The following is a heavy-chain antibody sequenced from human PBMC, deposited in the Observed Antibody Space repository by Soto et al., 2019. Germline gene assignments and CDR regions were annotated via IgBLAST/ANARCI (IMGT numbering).Heavy chain of an antibody. CDR3: ATLNRRYYYDSSGYYFLDY. J-gene: IGHJ4*02. CDR2: INTYNGNT. CDR1: GYTFTNYG. Sequence: GASVKVSCKASGYTFTNYGISWVRQAPGQGLEWMGWINTYNGNTNHAQKLQGRVTMTTDTSTNTAYMELSSLRSEDTAVYYCATLNRRYYYDSSGYYFLDYWGQGTLVTVSS. V-gene: IGHV1-18*01. D-gene: IGHD3-22*01.